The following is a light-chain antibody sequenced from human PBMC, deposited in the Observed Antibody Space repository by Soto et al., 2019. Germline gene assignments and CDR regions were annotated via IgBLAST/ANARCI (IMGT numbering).Light chain of an antibody. J-gene: IGKJ1*01. V-gene: IGKV2-28*01. CDR2: LGS. Sequence: DIVMTQSPLSLPVTPGEPASISCRSSQSLLHSNGYNYLDWYLQKPGQSPQLLIYLGSNRASGVIDTXSGSGSGTDFTLKISRVEAEDVGVYYCMQALQTPRTFGQGTKVEI. CDR3: MQALQTPRT. CDR1: QSLLHSNGYNY.